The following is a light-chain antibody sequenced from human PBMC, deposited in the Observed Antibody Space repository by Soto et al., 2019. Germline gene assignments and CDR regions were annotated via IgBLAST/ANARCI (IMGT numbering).Light chain of an antibody. CDR1: NSNIGAGYD. V-gene: IGLV1-40*01. Sequence: QSVLTQPPSVSGVPGQRVTISCTGSNSNIGAGYDVHWYQQLPGTAPKLLIYGNINRPSGVPDRFSGSKSGTSASLAITGLQAEDEADYYCQSSDSGLSDSVVFGGGTKVTVL. CDR2: GNI. CDR3: QSSDSGLSDSVV. J-gene: IGLJ2*01.